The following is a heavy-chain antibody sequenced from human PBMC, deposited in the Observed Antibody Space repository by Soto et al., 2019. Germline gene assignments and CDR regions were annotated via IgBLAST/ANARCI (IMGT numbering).Heavy chain of an antibody. CDR2: ISAYNGNT. Sequence: ASVKVSCKASGYTFTSYGISWVRQAPGQGLEWMGWISAYNGNTNYAQKLQGRVTMTTDTSTSTAYMELRSLRSDDTAVYYCARDQDVTGTRGYYCYGMDVWGQGTTVTVSS. CDR3: ARDQDVTGTRGYYCYGMDV. CDR1: GYTFTSYG. D-gene: IGHD1-7*01. J-gene: IGHJ6*02. V-gene: IGHV1-18*01.